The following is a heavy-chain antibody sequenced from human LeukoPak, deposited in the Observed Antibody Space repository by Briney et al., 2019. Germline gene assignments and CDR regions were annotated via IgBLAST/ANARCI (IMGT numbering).Heavy chain of an antibody. D-gene: IGHD4-17*01. CDR3: AKGRGTTVTAAANY. V-gene: IGHV3-53*01. CDR1: GFTVSSRY. CDR2: IYSGTT. Sequence: GGSLRLSCAASGFTVSSRYMSWVRQAPGKGLEWVSLIYSGTTYYADSVKGRFTISRDNSKNTLFLQFNSLRADDTAVYYCAKGRGTTVTAAANYWGQGTLVTVSS. J-gene: IGHJ4*02.